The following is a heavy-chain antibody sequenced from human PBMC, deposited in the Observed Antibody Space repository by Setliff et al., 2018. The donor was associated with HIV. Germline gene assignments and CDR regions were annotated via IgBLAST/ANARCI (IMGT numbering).Heavy chain of an antibody. V-gene: IGHV1-18*01. Sequence: ASVKVSCKPSGYTFTNSAIGWVRQAPGQGLEWMGWISAYSGDTNYAQKFQGRLTMTTDTSTSTAYMELRSLRSDDTAMYYCARPGGSYGDYGWYLRFWGQGTLVTVSS. CDR1: GYTFTNSA. J-gene: IGHJ4*02. CDR2: ISAYSGDT. D-gene: IGHD4-17*01. CDR3: ARPGGSYGDYGWYLRF.